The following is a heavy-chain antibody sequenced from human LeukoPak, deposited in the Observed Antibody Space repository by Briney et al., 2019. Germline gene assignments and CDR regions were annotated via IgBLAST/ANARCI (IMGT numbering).Heavy chain of an antibody. CDR1: GDSVSTNTAA. Sequence: SQTLSLTCAISGDSVSTNTAAWNWIRQSPSRGLEWLGRTYHRSKWSYDYGVSVKSRITTNPATSKNQFSLQLNSVTPEDTAVYYCARGGIGYCSTTSCYFDSWGQGTLVTVSS. CDR3: ARGGIGYCSTTSCYFDS. CDR2: TYHRSKWSY. J-gene: IGHJ4*02. D-gene: IGHD2-2*01. V-gene: IGHV6-1*01.